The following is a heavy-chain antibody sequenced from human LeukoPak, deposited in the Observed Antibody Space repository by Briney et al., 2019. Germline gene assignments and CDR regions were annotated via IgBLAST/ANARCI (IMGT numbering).Heavy chain of an antibody. J-gene: IGHJ4*02. CDR1: GGSITSSSYY. V-gene: IGHV4-39*01. Sequence: SETLSLTCTVSGGSITSSSYYWGWIRQPPGKGLEWIGSIYYTGSTFYNPSLKSRVTISVDTSKNQFSLKLSSVTAADTAVYYCATSGWYLLPGVYWGQGTLVTVSS. CDR3: ATSGWYLLPGVY. D-gene: IGHD6-19*01. CDR2: IYYTGST.